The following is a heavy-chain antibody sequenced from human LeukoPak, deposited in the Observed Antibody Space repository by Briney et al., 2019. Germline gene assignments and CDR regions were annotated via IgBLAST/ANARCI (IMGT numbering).Heavy chain of an antibody. D-gene: IGHD5-18*01. CDR1: GFTFSTYA. V-gene: IGHV3-23*01. J-gene: IGHJ4*02. CDR3: AKGVRYTYGYLDYFDY. Sequence: PGGSLRLSCAASGFTFSTYAMSWVRQAPGKGLEWVSTISGSGGSTYYADSVKGRFTISRDNSNNALYLQMNSLRAEDTAVYYCAKGVRYTYGYLDYFDYWGQGTLVTVSS. CDR2: ISGSGGST.